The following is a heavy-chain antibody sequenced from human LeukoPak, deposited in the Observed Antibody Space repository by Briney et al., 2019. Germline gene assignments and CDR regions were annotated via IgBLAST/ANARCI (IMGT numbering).Heavy chain of an antibody. CDR2: INPNSGGT. CDR3: ARGGPRYCSSTSCPYGMDV. Sequence: ASVKVSCKASGYTFTGYYMHWVRQAPGQGLEWKGWINPNSGGTNYAQKFQGWVTMTRDTSISTAYMELSRLRSDDTAVYYCARGGPRYCSSTSCPYGMDVWGKGTTVTVSS. D-gene: IGHD2-2*01. J-gene: IGHJ6*04. V-gene: IGHV1-2*04. CDR1: GYTFTGYY.